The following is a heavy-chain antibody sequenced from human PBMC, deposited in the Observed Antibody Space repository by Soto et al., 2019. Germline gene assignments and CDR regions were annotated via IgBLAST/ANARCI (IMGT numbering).Heavy chain of an antibody. CDR3: ARLGGYYQSLDT. V-gene: IGHV4-59*08. D-gene: IGHD3-22*01. CDR2: VYYTGTT. J-gene: IGHJ5*02. Sequence: WTLIRQPPGKGLEWIGYVYYTGTTTYSPSLKSRVTISVDTSMNQISLKLSSVTAADTAFYYCARLGGYYQSLDTWGQGTLVTVSS.